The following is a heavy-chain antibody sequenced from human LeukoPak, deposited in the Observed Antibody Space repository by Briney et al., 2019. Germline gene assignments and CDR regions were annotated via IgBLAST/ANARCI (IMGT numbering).Heavy chain of an antibody. CDR2: ISAYNGNT. CDR3: ASAPRYSSSWPNNWFDP. J-gene: IGHJ5*02. D-gene: IGHD6-13*01. Sequence: ASVKVSCKASGYTFTSYGISWVRQAPGQGLEWMGWISAYNGNTNYAQKFQGRVTITADESTSTAYMELSSLRSEDTAVYFCASAPRYSSSWPNNWFDPWGQGTLVTVSS. CDR1: GYTFTSYG. V-gene: IGHV1-18*01.